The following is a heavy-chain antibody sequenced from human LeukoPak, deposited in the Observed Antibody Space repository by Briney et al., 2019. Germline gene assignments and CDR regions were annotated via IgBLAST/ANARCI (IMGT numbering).Heavy chain of an antibody. D-gene: IGHD3-22*01. Sequence: GRSLRLSCAASGFTFSSYAMHWVRQAPGRGLEWVANIKGDESEKYYVDSVKGRFTISRDNAKNSLHLQMNSLRAEDTAVYYCARHPYDSRGYVTWGQGILVTVSS. CDR2: IKGDESEK. V-gene: IGHV3-7*01. J-gene: IGHJ5*02. CDR1: GFTFSSYA. CDR3: ARHPYDSRGYVT.